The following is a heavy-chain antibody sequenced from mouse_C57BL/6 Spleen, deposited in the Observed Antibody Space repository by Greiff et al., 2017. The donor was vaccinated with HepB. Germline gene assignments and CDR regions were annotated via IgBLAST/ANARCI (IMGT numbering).Heavy chain of an antibody. CDR3: ARQSGRGFAY. V-gene: IGHV5-9*01. Sequence: EVKLVESGGGLVKPGGSLKLSCAASGFTFSSYTMSWVRQTPEKRLEWVATISGGGGNTYYPDSVKGRFTISRDNAKNTLYLQMSSLRSEDTALYYCARQSGRGFAYWGQGTLVTVSA. CDR2: ISGGGGNT. D-gene: IGHD1-1*01. J-gene: IGHJ3*01. CDR1: GFTFSSYT.